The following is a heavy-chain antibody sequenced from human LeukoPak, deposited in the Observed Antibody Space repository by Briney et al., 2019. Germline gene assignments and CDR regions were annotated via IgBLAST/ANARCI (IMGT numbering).Heavy chain of an antibody. D-gene: IGHD3-3*01. CDR3: AKSLVLRFLEWLPNPFDY. CDR1: GFTFDDYA. V-gene: IGHV3-9*01. CDR2: ISWNSGSI. J-gene: IGHJ4*02. Sequence: GGSLRLSCAASGFTFDDYAMHWVRQAPGKGLEWVSGISWNSGSIGYADSVKGRFTISRDNSKNTLYLQMNSLRAEDTAVYYCAKSLVLRFLEWLPNPFDYWGQGTLVTVSS.